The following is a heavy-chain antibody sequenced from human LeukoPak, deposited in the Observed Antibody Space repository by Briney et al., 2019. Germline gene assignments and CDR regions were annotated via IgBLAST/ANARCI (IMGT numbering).Heavy chain of an antibody. Sequence: ASVKVSCKASGYTFTGYYMHWVRQAPGQGLEWMGWINPNSGGTNYAQKFQGRVTITRDTSISTAYMELSRLRSDDTAVYYCARSDHYVWGSYRYSCFDYWGQGTLVTVSS. J-gene: IGHJ4*02. D-gene: IGHD3-16*02. CDR1: GYTFTGYY. CDR2: INPNSGGT. CDR3: ARSDHYVWGSYRYSCFDY. V-gene: IGHV1-2*02.